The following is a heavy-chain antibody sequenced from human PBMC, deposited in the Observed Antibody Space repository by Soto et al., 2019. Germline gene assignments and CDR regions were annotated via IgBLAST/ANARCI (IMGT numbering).Heavy chain of an antibody. V-gene: IGHV1-18*03. CDR3: ARDQEGITMIVGGT. D-gene: IGHD3-22*01. CDR1: GDIFTSYG. Sequence: QVQLEQSGAEVKKPGASVKVSCKASGDIFTSYGISWVRQAPGQGLEWMGWISAYNGNTNYAQKFQGRVTMTTDTSTSTAYMELRSLRSDDMAVYYCARDQEGITMIVGGTWGQGTLVTVSS. J-gene: IGHJ5*02. CDR2: ISAYNGNT.